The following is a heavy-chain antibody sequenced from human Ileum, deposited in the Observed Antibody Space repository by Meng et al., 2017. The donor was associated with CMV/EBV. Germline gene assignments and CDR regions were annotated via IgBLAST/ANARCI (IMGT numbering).Heavy chain of an antibody. CDR1: GDSISSGHSF. J-gene: IGHJ4*02. CDR3: ARDRRQVGTYYFDY. V-gene: IGHV4-30-4*01. CDR2: IHYSGST. Sequence: SGDSISSGHSFWNWVRQPPGKGLEWLGYIHYSGSTYYNPSLKSRVTISLDTSKNQFSLKLSSVTAADTAVYYCARDRRQVGTYYFDYWGQGTLVTVSS. D-gene: IGHD2-21*02.